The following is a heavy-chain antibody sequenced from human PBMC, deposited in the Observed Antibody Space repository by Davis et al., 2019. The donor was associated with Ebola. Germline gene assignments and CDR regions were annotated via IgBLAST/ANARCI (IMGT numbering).Heavy chain of an antibody. V-gene: IGHV4-39*01. D-gene: IGHD3-22*01. Sequence: MPSETLSLTCTVSGSSMSISGYYWTWIRQPPGKGPQWIGSIYYSGTTYYNPSLKSRVTISVDTSKSQFSLKLNSVTGADTAVYYCGRHSHNSGFDYWGQGPLVTVSS. CDR2: IYYSGTT. J-gene: IGHJ4*02. CDR1: GSSMSISGYY. CDR3: GRHSHNSGFDY.